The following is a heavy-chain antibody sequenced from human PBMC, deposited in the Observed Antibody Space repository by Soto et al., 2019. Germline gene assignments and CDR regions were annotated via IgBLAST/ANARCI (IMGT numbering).Heavy chain of an antibody. CDR3: ARRNYDILTGINYGMDV. Sequence: QVQLVESGGGVVQPGRSLRLSCAASGFTFSSYAMHWVRQAPGKGLEWVAVISYDGSNKYYADSVKGRFTISRDNSKNTLYLQMNSLRAEDTAVYYCARRNYDILTGINYGMDVWGQGTTVTVSS. J-gene: IGHJ6*02. CDR2: ISYDGSNK. D-gene: IGHD3-9*01. V-gene: IGHV3-30-3*01. CDR1: GFTFSSYA.